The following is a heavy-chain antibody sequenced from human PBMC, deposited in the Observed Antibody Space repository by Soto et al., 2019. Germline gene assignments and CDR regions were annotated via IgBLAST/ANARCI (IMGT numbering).Heavy chain of an antibody. Sequence: GSLRLSCAASGFTFSNAWMSWVRQAPGKGLEWVGRIKSKTDGGTTDYAAPVKGRLTISRDDSKNTLYLQMNSLKTEDTAVYYCTTSSWYYYYGMDVWGQGTTVTVSS. CDR1: GFTFSNAW. J-gene: IGHJ6*02. D-gene: IGHD2-15*01. CDR2: IKSKTDGGTT. CDR3: TTSSWYYYYGMDV. V-gene: IGHV3-15*01.